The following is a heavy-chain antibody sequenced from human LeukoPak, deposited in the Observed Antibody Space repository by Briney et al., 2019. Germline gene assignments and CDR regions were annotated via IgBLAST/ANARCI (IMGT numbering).Heavy chain of an antibody. V-gene: IGHV3-33*01. Sequence: GGSLRLSCAASGFTFSSYGMHWVRQAPGKGLEWVAVIWYDGSNKYYADSVKGRFTISRDNSKNTLYLQMNSLRAEDTAVYYCATMAVAGGFDCWGQGTLVTVSS. J-gene: IGHJ4*02. CDR2: IWYDGSNK. CDR1: GFTFSSYG. D-gene: IGHD6-19*01. CDR3: ATMAVAGGFDC.